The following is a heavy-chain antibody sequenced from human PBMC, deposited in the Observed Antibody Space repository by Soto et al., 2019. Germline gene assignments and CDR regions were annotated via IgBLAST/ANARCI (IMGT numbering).Heavy chain of an antibody. Sequence: QVQLVESGGGVVQPGRSLRLSCAASGFTFSNFGMHWVRQAPGKGLEWVAVIWYDGSNEYYPDSVKGRFTISRDNSKNTLYLQMNILRAEDTAVYYCARLNTGWYFDLWGRGTLVTVSS. D-gene: IGHD4-17*01. J-gene: IGHJ2*01. CDR1: GFTFSNFG. CDR3: ARLNTGWYFDL. V-gene: IGHV3-33*01. CDR2: IWYDGSNE.